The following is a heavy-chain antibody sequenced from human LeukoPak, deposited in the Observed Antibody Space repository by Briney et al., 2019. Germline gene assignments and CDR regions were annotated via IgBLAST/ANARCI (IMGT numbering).Heavy chain of an antibody. CDR2: IYYSGST. D-gene: IGHD3-9*01. CDR3: ARRFYRRITLFGEAEYFDY. Sequence: PSETLSLTCTVSGGSISSSSYYWGWIRQPPGKGLEWIGGIYYSGSTYDNPSLKSRVTISVDTSKNQFSLKLSSVPAADTAVYYCARRFYRRITLFGEAEYFDYWGQGTLVTVSS. CDR1: GGSISSSSYY. V-gene: IGHV4-39*07. J-gene: IGHJ4*02.